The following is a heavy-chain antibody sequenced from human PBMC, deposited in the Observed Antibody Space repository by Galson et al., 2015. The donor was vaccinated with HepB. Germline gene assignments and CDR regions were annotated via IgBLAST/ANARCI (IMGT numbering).Heavy chain of an antibody. Sequence: SLRLSCAASGFTFISYAMSWVRQAPGKGLEWVSVISGGGTSTYYADSVKGRFTIPRDDSKNTLYLQMDSLRAEDTAVYYCAKKPGYSYGPGYFDYFDYWGQGTLVTVSS. D-gene: IGHD5-18*01. J-gene: IGHJ4*02. CDR2: ISGGGTST. CDR1: GFTFISYA. CDR3: AKKPGYSYGPGYFDYFDY. V-gene: IGHV3-23*01.